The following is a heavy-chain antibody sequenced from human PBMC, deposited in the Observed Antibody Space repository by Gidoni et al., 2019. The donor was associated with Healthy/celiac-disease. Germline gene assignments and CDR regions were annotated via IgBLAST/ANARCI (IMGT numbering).Heavy chain of an antibody. CDR3: ARGRGYCSSTSCYRGAGHWFDP. J-gene: IGHJ5*02. Sequence: EVQLVESGGGLVKPGGSLRLSCAASGFTFSTYSMNWFRQAPGKGLEWVSSISSSSSYIYYADSVKGRFTISRDNAKNSLYLQMNSLRAEDTAVYYCARGRGYCSSTSCYRGAGHWFDPWGQGTLVTVSS. V-gene: IGHV3-21*01. CDR2: ISSSSSYI. D-gene: IGHD2-2*01. CDR1: GFTFSTYS.